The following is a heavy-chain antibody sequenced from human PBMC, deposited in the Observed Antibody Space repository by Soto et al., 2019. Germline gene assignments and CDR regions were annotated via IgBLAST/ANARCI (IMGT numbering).Heavy chain of an antibody. Sequence: PSETLSLTCTVSGGSISSSSYYWGWIRQPPGKGLEWIGSIYYSGSTYYNPSLKSRVTISVDTSKNQFSLKLSSVTAADTAVYYCARLRSNSLLGYHYYGMDVWGQGPTVIVSS. V-gene: IGHV4-39*01. J-gene: IGHJ6*02. CDR1: GGSISSSSYY. CDR3: ARLRSNSLLGYHYYGMDV. D-gene: IGHD4-4*01. CDR2: IYYSGST.